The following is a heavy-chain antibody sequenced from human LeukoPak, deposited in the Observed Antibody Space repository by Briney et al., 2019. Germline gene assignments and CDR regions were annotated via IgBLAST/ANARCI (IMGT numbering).Heavy chain of an antibody. CDR3: ARPLPNSPTSFDY. CDR1: GFTFSSYS. J-gene: IGHJ4*02. Sequence: GGSLRLSCAASGFTFSSYSMNWVRQAPGKGLEWVSSISGSSSYIYYADSVEGRFTISRDNAKNSLYLQMNSLRAEDTAVYYCARPLPNSPTSFDYWGQGTLVTVSS. V-gene: IGHV3-21*01. CDR2: ISGSSSYI.